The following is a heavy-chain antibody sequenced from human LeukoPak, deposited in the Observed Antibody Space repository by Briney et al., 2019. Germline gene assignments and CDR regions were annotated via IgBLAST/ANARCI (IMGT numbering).Heavy chain of an antibody. J-gene: IGHJ4*01. CDR1: GFPFSSYW. CDR3: VRQYSYDSSGYYPWDY. D-gene: IGHD3-22*01. Sequence: GGSLRLSCAASGFPFSSYWMHWVRQAPGKGLVWVSRINSDGSSTTYADSVKGRFTISRDNAKNTLYLQMNSLRAEDTAMYYCVRQYSYDSSGYYPWDYWGHGTPVTVSS. V-gene: IGHV3-74*01. CDR2: INSDGSST.